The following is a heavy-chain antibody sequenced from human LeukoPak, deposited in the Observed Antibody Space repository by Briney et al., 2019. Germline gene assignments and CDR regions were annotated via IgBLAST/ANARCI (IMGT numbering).Heavy chain of an antibody. Sequence: PSETLSLTCAVSGYSISSGYYWGWIRQPPGKGLEWIGSIYHSGSTYYNPSLKSRVTISVDTSKNQFSLKLSSVTAADTAVYYCARERDCSSTSCYDHDAFDIWGQGTMVTVPS. CDR1: GYSISSGYY. D-gene: IGHD2-2*01. CDR2: IYHSGST. CDR3: ARERDCSSTSCYDHDAFDI. J-gene: IGHJ3*02. V-gene: IGHV4-38-2*02.